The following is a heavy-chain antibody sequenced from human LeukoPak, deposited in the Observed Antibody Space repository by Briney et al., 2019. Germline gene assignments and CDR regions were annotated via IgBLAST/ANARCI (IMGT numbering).Heavy chain of an antibody. V-gene: IGHV1-2*04. CDR2: INPNSGGT. CDR1: GYTFTGYY. J-gene: IGHJ3*02. CDR3: ARDLRGAFDI. Sequence: ASVKVSCKASGYTFTGYYMHWVRQAPGQGLEWMGWINPNSGGTNYAQKFQGWVTMSRDTYISTADMEQSRLRSDDTAVYYCARDLRGAFDIWRRGTMVAVCS.